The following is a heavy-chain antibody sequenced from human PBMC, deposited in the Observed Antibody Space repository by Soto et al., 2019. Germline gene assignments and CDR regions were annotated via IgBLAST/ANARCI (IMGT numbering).Heavy chain of an antibody. CDR1: GFTFSSYG. Sequence: GGSLRLSCAASGFTFSSYGMHWVRQAPGKGLEWVAVISYDGSNKYYADPVKGRFTISRDNSKNTLYLQMNSLRAEDTAVYYCAKDQARYCSGGSCYSVGDYWGQGTLVTVSS. J-gene: IGHJ4*02. CDR3: AKDQARYCSGGSCYSVGDY. CDR2: ISYDGSNK. V-gene: IGHV3-30*18. D-gene: IGHD2-15*01.